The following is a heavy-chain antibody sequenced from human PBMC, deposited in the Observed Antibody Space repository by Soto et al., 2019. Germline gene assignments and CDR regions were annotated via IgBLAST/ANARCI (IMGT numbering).Heavy chain of an antibody. J-gene: IGHJ4*02. V-gene: IGHV1-8*01. CDR2: MNPDSGHA. D-gene: IGHD2-15*01. CDR1: GYTFTNSD. CDR3: ASRPLGIGGICYYGLDN. Sequence: QVQLVQSGAEVKKPGASVKVSCKASGYTFTNSDINWVRQAPGPGLEWMGWMNPDSGHAAYAQKFQGRLTLTTSTSTSTVYMEMRSLESEDTAVYYCASRPLGIGGICYYGLDNWGQGTLVTVSS.